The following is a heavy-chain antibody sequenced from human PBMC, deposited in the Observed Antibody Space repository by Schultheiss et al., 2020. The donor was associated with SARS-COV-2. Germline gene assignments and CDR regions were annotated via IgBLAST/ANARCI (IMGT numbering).Heavy chain of an antibody. J-gene: IGHJ4*02. CDR2: ISGSGGST. CDR3: VTDLGYSGYELDN. CDR1: GFTFSSYA. D-gene: IGHD5-12*01. V-gene: IGHV3-23*01. Sequence: GGSLRLSCAASGFTFSSYAMSWVRQAPGKGLEWVSAISGSGGSTYYADSVKGRFTISRDNVKKSLYLQMSSLKVEDTAVYYCVTDLGYSGYELDNWGQGTLVTVSS.